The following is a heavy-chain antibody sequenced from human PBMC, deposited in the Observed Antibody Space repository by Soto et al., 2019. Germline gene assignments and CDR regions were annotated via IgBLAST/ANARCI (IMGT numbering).Heavy chain of an antibody. D-gene: IGHD6-13*01. CDR2: ISYDGSNK. Sequence: QVQLVESGGGVVQPGRSLRLSCAASGFTFSSYGMHWVRQAPGKGLEWVAVISYDGSNKYYADSVKGRFTISRDNSKNTLYLQMNSLRAEDTAVYYCAKVLSKYSSNNYGMDVWGQGTTVTVSS. J-gene: IGHJ6*02. CDR1: GFTFSSYG. V-gene: IGHV3-30*18. CDR3: AKVLSKYSSNNYGMDV.